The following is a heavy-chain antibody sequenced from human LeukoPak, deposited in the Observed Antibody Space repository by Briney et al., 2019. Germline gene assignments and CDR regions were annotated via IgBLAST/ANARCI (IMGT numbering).Heavy chain of an antibody. J-gene: IGHJ6*02. CDR1: GGSISSYY. CDR2: ISYSGTT. V-gene: IGHV4-59*08. Sequence: KSSETLSLTCTVSGGSISSYYWSWIRQPPGKGLELIGYISYSGTTNYSPSLNSRVTISVDTSNTQISLRLSSVTAADTAVYYCARPSLRDTITYYYYGLDVWGQGTTVTVSS. CDR3: ARPSLRDTITYYYYGLDV. D-gene: IGHD4-11*01.